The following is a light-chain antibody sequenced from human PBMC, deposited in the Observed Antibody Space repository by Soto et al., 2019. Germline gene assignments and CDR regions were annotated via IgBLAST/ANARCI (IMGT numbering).Light chain of an antibody. J-gene: IGKJ2*01. CDR2: GTS. CDR1: QAIGGG. V-gene: IGKV1-39*01. Sequence: DVQLTQSPSFLSASIGDRVTITCRASQAIGGGLHWYQQRPGTAPKLLIYGTSTLQSGVPSRFSGGGPRTDFTLTINSLQPGDIGTYFCQQSSITPPYTFGQGTALEI. CDR3: QQSSITPPYT.